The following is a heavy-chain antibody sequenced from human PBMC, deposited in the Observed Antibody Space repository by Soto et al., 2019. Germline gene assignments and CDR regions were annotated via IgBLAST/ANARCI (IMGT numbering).Heavy chain of an antibody. CDR1: GGSISSGGYS. CDR3: GRVPDY. Sequence: PSETLSLTCAVSGGSISSGGYSWSWIRQPRGKGLEWIGYIYHSGSTYYIPSLKSRVTISVDRSRNQFSLKLISVTAADTAVDYCGRVPDYWDQGTLVNVSS. V-gene: IGHV4-30-2*01. CDR2: IYHSGST. J-gene: IGHJ4*02.